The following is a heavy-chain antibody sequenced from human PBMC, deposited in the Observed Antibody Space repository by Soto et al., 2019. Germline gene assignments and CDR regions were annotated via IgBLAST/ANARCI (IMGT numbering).Heavy chain of an antibody. V-gene: IGHV1-69*13. J-gene: IGHJ4*02. D-gene: IGHD2-15*01. CDR3: ARDSRPFLGYCSGGSCYSSFDY. Sequence: SVKVSCKASGGTFSSYAISWVRQAPGQGLEWMGGIIPIFGTANYAQKFQGRVTITADESTSTAYMELSSLRSEDTAVYYCARDSRPFLGYCSGGSCYSSFDYWGQGTLVTVSS. CDR1: GGTFSSYA. CDR2: IIPIFGTA.